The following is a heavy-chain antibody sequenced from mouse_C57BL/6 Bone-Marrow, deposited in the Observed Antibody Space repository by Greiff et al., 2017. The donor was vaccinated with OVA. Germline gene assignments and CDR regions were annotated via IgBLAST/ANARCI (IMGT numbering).Heavy chain of an antibody. CDR3: DRYSNGDVGEFAY. CDR1: GFSLSTFGMG. Sequence: QVQLKESGPGILQPSQTLSLTCSFSGFSLSTFGMGVGWIRQPSGKGLEWLAHIWWDDDKYYTPALKSRLTISKATSKDQLFLKIADVDTAETATYYSDRYSNGDVGEFAYWGQGTLVTVSA. J-gene: IGHJ3*01. D-gene: IGHD4-1*01. CDR2: IWWDDDK. V-gene: IGHV8-8*01.